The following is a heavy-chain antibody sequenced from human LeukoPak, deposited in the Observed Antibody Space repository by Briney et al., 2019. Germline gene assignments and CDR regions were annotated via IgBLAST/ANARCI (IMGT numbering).Heavy chain of an antibody. J-gene: IGHJ6*03. CDR1: GFTFDDNA. Sequence: AGGSLRLSCAASGFTFDDNAMHWVRQAPGKGLVWVSRINTDGSSTNYADSVKGRFTISRDNAKNTVYLQMNSLRAEDTAVYYCANGAFRLYYIDDWGKGTTVTVSS. CDR2: INTDGSST. CDR3: ANGAFRLYYIDD. D-gene: IGHD3-16*01. V-gene: IGHV3-74*01.